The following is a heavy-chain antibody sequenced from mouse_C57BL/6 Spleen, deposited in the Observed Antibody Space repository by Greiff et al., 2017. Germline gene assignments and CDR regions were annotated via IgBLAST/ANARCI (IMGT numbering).Heavy chain of an antibody. CDR1: GFTFSSYA. J-gene: IGHJ2*01. CDR3: TRDGKASQSNLGSFDY. CDR2: ISSGGDYT. D-gene: IGHD3-3*01. V-gene: IGHV5-9-1*02. Sequence: DVKLVESGEGLVMPGGSLKLSCAASGFTFSSYAMSWVRQTPEKRLEWVAYISSGGDYTYYADTVKGRFTFSRDKARNTLYLQMSSLKSEDTAMYYCTRDGKASQSNLGSFDYWGQGTTLTVSS.